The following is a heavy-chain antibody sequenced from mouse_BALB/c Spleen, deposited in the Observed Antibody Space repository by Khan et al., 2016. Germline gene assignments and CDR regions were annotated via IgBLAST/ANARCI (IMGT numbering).Heavy chain of an antibody. V-gene: IGHV2-6-7*01. Sequence: VQLQESGPGLVAPSQSLSITCTVTGFSLGAYGVNWVRQPPGKGLEWLGMIWGDGSTDYNSALKSRLSISKDNSKSQVFLKMNSLQTDDTARYXCARDGWGYYAMDYWGQGTSVTVSS. CDR2: IWGDGST. CDR3: ARDGWGYYAMDY. D-gene: IGHD2-2*01. J-gene: IGHJ4*01. CDR1: GFSLGAYG.